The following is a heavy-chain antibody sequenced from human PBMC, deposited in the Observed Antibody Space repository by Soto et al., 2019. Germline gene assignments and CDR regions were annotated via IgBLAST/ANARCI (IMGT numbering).Heavy chain of an antibody. V-gene: IGHV4-34*01. CDR3: ARGGDLWFGESTDNAYSTYNWFDP. Sequence: NPSENLSLTCAVYGGSFSGYYWSWIRQPPGKGLEWIGEINHSGSTNYNPSLKSRVTISVDTSKNQFSLKLSSVTAADTAVYYCARGGDLWFGESTDNAYSTYNWFDPWGQGTLVTVSS. J-gene: IGHJ5*02. CDR1: GGSFSGYY. D-gene: IGHD3-10*01. CDR2: INHSGST.